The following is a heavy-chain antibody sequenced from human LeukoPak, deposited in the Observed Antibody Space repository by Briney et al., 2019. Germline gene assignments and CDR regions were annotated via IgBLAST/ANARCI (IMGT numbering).Heavy chain of an antibody. Sequence: GGSLRLSCAASGFTVSSNYMSWVRQAPGKGLEWVSVIYSGGSTYYADSVKGRFTISRDNSKNTLYLQMNSLRAEDTAVYYCARFKVPWLLIETSFDYWGKGPLVP. J-gene: IGHJ4*02. CDR1: GFTVSSNY. CDR2: IYSGGST. V-gene: IGHV3-66*01. D-gene: IGHD3-9*01. CDR3: ARFKVPWLLIETSFDY.